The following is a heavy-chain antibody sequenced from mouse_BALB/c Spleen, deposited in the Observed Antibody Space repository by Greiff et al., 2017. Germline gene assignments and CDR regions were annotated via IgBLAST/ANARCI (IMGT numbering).Heavy chain of an antibody. CDR1: GYTFSSYW. V-gene: IGHV1-9*01. CDR3: AGGRYYDYSEGFAY. CDR2: ILPGSGST. D-gene: IGHD2-4*01. Sequence: VQLQQSGAELMKPGASVKISCKATGYTFSSYWIEWVKQRPGHGLEWIGEILPGSGSTNYNEKFKGKATFTADTSSNTAYMQLSSLTSEDSAVYYCAGGRYYDYSEGFAYWGQGTLVTVSA. J-gene: IGHJ3*01.